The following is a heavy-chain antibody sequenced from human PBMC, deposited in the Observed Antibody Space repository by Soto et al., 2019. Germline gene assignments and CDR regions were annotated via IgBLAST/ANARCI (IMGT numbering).Heavy chain of an antibody. CDR2: ISVYNGDT. CDR1: GYKFTNFG. CDR3: ARAEYYYDSSGYYLLFYFDY. D-gene: IGHD3-22*01. Sequence: QVQLVQSGPKVKNPGASVKVSCKASGYKFTNFGIAWIRQAPGQGLEWMGRISVYNGDTTFAQNFQDRVTLTTDTSTSTAYMELRSLRSDDTAVYYCARAEYYYDSSGYYLLFYFDYWGQGTLVTVSS. J-gene: IGHJ4*02. V-gene: IGHV1-18*01.